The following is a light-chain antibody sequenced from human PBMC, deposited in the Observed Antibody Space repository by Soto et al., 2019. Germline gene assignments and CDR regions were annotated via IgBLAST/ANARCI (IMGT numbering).Light chain of an antibody. V-gene: IGKV3-20*01. Sequence: IVLTQSPGTLSLSPVETATLSCRASESLSPHSIAWYQQKPVQSPRLLIYGPSGRATGIPDRISGSGSGTVFTLTISGLEPEDFAMYYCQQFQSSLLTLGQVTKVEV. J-gene: IGKJ1*01. CDR1: ESLSPHS. CDR2: GPS. CDR3: QQFQSSLLT.